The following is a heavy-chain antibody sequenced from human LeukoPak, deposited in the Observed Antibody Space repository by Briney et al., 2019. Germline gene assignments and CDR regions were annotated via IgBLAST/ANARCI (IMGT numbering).Heavy chain of an antibody. CDR2: IYPGDSDT. V-gene: IGHV5-51*01. CDR1: GNIFTGYW. J-gene: IGHJ4*02. D-gene: IGHD3-22*01. Sequence: ESLKISCKGSGNIFTGYWIGWVRQMPGKGLEWMGIIYPGDSDTRYSPSFQGQVTISADKSISTAYLQWSSLKASDTAMYYCARLTWGADSPTSYYDVYYFDYWGQGTLVTVSS. CDR3: ARLTWGADSPTSYYDVYYFDY.